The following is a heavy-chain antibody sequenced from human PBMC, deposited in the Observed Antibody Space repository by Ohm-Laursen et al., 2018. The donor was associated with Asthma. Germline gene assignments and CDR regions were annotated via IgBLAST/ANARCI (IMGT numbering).Heavy chain of an antibody. V-gene: IGHV4-39*01. Sequence: TLSLTCTVSGGSISSSSYYWGWIRQPPGKGLEWIGSIYYSGSTYYNPSLKSRVTISVDTSKNQFSLKLSSVTAADTAVYYCARQHGDYAAYYYYGMDVWGQGTTVTVSS. CDR2: IYYSGST. D-gene: IGHD4-17*01. J-gene: IGHJ6*02. CDR1: GGSISSSSYY. CDR3: ARQHGDYAAYYYYGMDV.